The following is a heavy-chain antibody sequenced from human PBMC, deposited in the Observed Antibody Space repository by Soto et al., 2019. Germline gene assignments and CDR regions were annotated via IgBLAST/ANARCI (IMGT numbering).Heavy chain of an antibody. J-gene: IGHJ5*02. Sequence: SETLSLTFAVYGGSFSGYYWSWISQPPGKGLEWMGEINHSGSTNYNPSLKSRVTISVDTSQNQFSLKLSSVTAADTAVYYCARGRPGYYYDSSGYYRNWFDPWGQGTLVTVSS. CDR3: ARGRPGYYYDSSGYYRNWFDP. V-gene: IGHV4-34*01. CDR1: GGSFSGYY. CDR2: INHSGST. D-gene: IGHD3-22*01.